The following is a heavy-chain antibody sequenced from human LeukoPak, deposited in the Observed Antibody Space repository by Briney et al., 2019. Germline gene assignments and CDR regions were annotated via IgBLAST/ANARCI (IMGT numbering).Heavy chain of an antibody. V-gene: IGHV3-48*03. CDR1: GFTFSSHE. J-gene: IGHJ4*02. CDR2: ISSSGLTI. Sequence: GGSLRLSCAASGFTFSSHEMNWVRQAPGKGLEWVSYISSSGLTIDYADSVKGRFTISRDNAKNSLYLQMNSLRAEDTAVYYCARDPSLDYWGQGTLVTVSS. CDR3: ARDPSLDY.